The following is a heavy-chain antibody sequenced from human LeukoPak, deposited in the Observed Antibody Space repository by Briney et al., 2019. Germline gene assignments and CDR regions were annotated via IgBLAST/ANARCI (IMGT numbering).Heavy chain of an antibody. V-gene: IGHV3-11*04. J-gene: IGHJ6*02. CDR1: GFTFSDYY. Sequence: GGSLRLSCAASGFTFSDYYMSWIRQAPGKGLEWVSYISSSGSTIYYADSVKGRFTISRDNAKNSLYLQMNSLRAEDTAMYYCARGTTYNHDRSGRYGMDVWGQGTTVTVSS. D-gene: IGHD3-22*01. CDR2: ISSSGSTI. CDR3: ARGTTYNHDRSGRYGMDV.